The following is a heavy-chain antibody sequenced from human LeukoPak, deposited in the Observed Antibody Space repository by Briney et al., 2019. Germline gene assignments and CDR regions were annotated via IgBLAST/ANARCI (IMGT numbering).Heavy chain of an antibody. D-gene: IGHD2-2*01. CDR3: AKEGYCSSTSCSGGDYFDY. CDR2: ISWDGGST. CDR1: GFTFDDYA. Sequence: GGSLRLSCAASGFTFDDYAMHWARQAPGKGLEWVSLISWDGGSTYYADSVKGRFTISRDNSKNSLYLQMNSLRAEDTALYYCAKEGYCSSTSCSGGDYFDYWGQGTLVTVSS. V-gene: IGHV3-43D*03. J-gene: IGHJ4*02.